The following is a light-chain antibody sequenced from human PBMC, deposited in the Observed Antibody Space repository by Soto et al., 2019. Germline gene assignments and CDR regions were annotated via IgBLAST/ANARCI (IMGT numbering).Light chain of an antibody. CDR1: QSLVYGDENTY. Sequence: DVVMTQSPLSLPVTLGQPASISCRPSQSLVYGDENTYLNWFQRRPGQAQTRLIYKVSTRDSGVPCRFSGSGSGTDFTLKISRVEAEDVGVYYCLQGTHAPYTFGQGTKLEI. CDR2: KVS. CDR3: LQGTHAPYT. J-gene: IGKJ2*01. V-gene: IGKV2-30*01.